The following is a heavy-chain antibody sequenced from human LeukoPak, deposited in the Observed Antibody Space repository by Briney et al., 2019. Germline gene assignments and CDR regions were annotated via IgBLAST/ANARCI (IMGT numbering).Heavy chain of an antibody. CDR3: ARKYCSGGSCFYYYYGMDV. CDR2: INGGGSTI. Sequence: GGSLRLSCAASGFTFSSYSMNWVRQAPGKGLEWVSYINGGGSTIFYADSVKGRFTISRDNAKNSVYLQMSNMRAEDTAVYYCARKYCSGGSCFYYYYGMDVWGQGTTVTVSS. J-gene: IGHJ6*02. V-gene: IGHV3-48*04. D-gene: IGHD2-15*01. CDR1: GFTFSSYS.